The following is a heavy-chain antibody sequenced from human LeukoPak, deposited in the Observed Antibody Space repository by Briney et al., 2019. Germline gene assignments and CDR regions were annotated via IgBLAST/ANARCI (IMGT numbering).Heavy chain of an antibody. CDR3: ARXLRXPVQLENDAFDI. J-gene: IGHJ3*02. CDR2: ISAYNGNT. V-gene: IGHV1-18*01. D-gene: IGHD1-1*01. Sequence: ASVKVSCKASGYTFTSYGISWVRQAPGQGLEWMGWISAYNGNTNYAQKLQGRVTMTTDTSTSTAYMELRSLRSDDTAVYYCARXLRXPVQLENDAFDIWGQGTMVTVSS. CDR1: GYTFTSYG.